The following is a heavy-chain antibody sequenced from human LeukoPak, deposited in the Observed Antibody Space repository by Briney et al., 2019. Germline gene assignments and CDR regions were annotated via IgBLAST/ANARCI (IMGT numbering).Heavy chain of an antibody. CDR3: ARAYYYDSSGYYPFDY. CDR2: INHSGST. D-gene: IGHD3-22*01. V-gene: IGHV4-34*01. Sequence: SETLSLTCTVYGESFSGYYWSWIRQPPGKGLEWIGEINHSGSTYYNPSLKSRVTISVDTSKNQFSLKLSSVTAADTAVYYCARAYYYDSSGYYPFDYWGQGTLVTVSS. J-gene: IGHJ4*02. CDR1: GESFSGYY.